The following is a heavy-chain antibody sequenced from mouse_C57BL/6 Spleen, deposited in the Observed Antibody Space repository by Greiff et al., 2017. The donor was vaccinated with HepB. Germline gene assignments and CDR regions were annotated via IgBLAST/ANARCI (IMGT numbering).Heavy chain of an antibody. CDR1: GFTFSSYA. CDR3: AGDFGDGYDIAY. CDR2: ISDGGSYT. D-gene: IGHD2-2*01. J-gene: IGHJ3*01. V-gene: IGHV5-4*01. Sequence: EVKLVESGGGLVKPGGSLKLSCAASGFTFSSYAMSWVRQTPEKRLEWVATISDGGSYTYYPDNVKGRFTISRDNAKNNLYLQLSHLKSEDTAMYYCAGDFGDGYDIAYWGQGTLVTVSA.